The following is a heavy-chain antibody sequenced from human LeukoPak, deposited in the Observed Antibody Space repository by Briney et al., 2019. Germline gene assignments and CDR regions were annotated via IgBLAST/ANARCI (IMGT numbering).Heavy chain of an antibody. CDR1: GFTFSSYA. J-gene: IGHJ4*02. V-gene: IGHV3-30*01. CDR2: ISYDGSNK. CDR3: ARARGSDY. Sequence: GGSLRLSCAASGFTFSSYAMHWVRQAPGKGLEWVAVISYDGSNKYYAASVKCRFTISRDNSKNTLYLQMNSLRAEDTAVYYCARARGSDYWGQGTPVTVSS.